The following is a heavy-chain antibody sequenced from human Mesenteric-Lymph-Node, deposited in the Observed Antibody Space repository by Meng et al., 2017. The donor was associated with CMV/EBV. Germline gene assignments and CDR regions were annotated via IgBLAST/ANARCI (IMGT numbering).Heavy chain of an antibody. V-gene: IGHV3-23*01. CDR1: GFTFSSYA. J-gene: IGHJ3*02. CDR2: ISGSGGST. CDR3: ARDIAAFDI. Sequence: GESLKISCAASGFTFSSYAMSWVRQAPGKGLEWVSAISGSGGSTYYADSVKGRFTISRDNSKNTLYLQMNSLRAEDTAVYYCARDIAAFDIWGQGTMVTVSS.